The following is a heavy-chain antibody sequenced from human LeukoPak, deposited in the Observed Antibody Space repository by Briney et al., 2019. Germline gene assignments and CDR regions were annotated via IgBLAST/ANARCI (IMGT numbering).Heavy chain of an antibody. CDR1: GGSISSSSYY. Sequence: SETLSLTCTVSGGSISSSSYYWGWIRQPPGKGLEWIGSIYYSGSTYYNPSLKSRVTISVDTSKNQFSLKLSSVTAADTAVYYCARQHSVDAFDIWGQGTMVTVSS. CDR2: IYYSGST. V-gene: IGHV4-39*01. D-gene: IGHD2-15*01. J-gene: IGHJ3*02. CDR3: ARQHSVDAFDI.